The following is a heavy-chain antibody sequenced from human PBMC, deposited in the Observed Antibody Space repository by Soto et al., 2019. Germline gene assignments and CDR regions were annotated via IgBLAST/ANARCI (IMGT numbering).Heavy chain of an antibody. CDR1: GYTLTELS. J-gene: IGHJ5*02. CDR2: FDPEDGET. D-gene: IGHD3-3*01. V-gene: IGHV1-24*01. CDR3: AGLHTYYDFWSGYPTPGSGWFDP. Sequence: SSVKVSCKVSGYTLTELSMHWVRQAPGKGLEWMGGFDPEDGETIYAQKFQGRVTMTEDTSTDTAYMELSSLRSEDTAVYYCAGLHTYYDFWSGYPTPGSGWFDPWGQGTLVTVSS.